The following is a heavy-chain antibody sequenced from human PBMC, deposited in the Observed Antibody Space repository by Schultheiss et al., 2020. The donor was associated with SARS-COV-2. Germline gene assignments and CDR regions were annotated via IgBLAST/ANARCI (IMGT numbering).Heavy chain of an antibody. CDR2: IYHSGST. CDR1: GGSISSYY. J-gene: IGHJ4*02. D-gene: IGHD7-27*01. Sequence: SETLSLTCTVSGGSISSYYWSWIRQPPGKGLEWIGEIYHSGSTNYNPSLKSRVTISLDTSKNKFSLKLSSVTAADTAVYYCARDFMGIGYFDFWGQGTLVTVSS. CDR3: ARDFMGIGYFDF. V-gene: IGHV4-59*01.